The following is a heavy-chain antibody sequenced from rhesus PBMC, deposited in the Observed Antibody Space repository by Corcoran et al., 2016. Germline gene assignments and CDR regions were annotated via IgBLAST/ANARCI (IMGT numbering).Heavy chain of an antibody. CDR2: MIPLVGVK. CDR1: GFTFGSYA. D-gene: IGHD6-25*01. CDR3: ARRGIAAARFFDY. Sequence: QVQLVQSGAEVKKPGASVKVSCKASGFTFGSYAISWVRQAPGQGLEGRGGMIPLVGVKNSAEKFKGRVTITADTSTSTAYMELSSRRSEDTAVYYCARRGIAAARFFDYWGQGVLVTVSS. V-gene: IGHV1S10*01. J-gene: IGHJ4*01.